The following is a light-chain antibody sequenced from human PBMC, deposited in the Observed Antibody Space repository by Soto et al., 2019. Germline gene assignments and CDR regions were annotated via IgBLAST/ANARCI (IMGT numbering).Light chain of an antibody. V-gene: IGLV2-8*01. Sequence: QSALTQPPSASGSPGQSVTISCTGTSSDVGAYNYVSWYQQHPGKAPKLMIYEVTKRPSGVPDRFSGSKSGNTASLTVSGLQAEDEADYYCSSFAGSIFYVFGTGTKVTVL. CDR3: SSFAGSIFYV. J-gene: IGLJ1*01. CDR1: SSDVGAYNY. CDR2: EVT.